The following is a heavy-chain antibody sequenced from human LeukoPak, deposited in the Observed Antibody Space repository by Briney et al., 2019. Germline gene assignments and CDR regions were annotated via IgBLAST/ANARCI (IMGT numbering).Heavy chain of an antibody. CDR2: ISAYNGNT. D-gene: IGHD1-26*01. CDR1: GYTFTNYG. J-gene: IGHJ6*03. CDR3: ARDHSSASYTYYYYYIDV. Sequence: ASVKVSCKASGYTFTNYGISWVRQAPGQGLEWMGWISAYNGNTNSAQKFQGRVTMTTDTSTSTAYMELRSLISDDTAVYYCARDHSSASYTYYYYYIDVWGKGTTVTVSS. V-gene: IGHV1-18*01.